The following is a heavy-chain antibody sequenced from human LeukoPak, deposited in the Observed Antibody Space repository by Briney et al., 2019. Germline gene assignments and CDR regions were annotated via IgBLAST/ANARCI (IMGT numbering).Heavy chain of an antibody. J-gene: IGHJ4*02. V-gene: IGHV4-59*11. CDR2: IYYSGST. Sequence: SETLSLTCTVSGGSISSHYWSWIRQPPGKGLEWIGYIYYSGSTNYNPSLKSRVTISVVTSKNQFSLKLSSVTAADTAVYYCAGKYSRSSGLDYWGQGTLVTVSS. CDR3: AGKYSRSSGLDY. D-gene: IGHD6-6*01. CDR1: GGSISSHY.